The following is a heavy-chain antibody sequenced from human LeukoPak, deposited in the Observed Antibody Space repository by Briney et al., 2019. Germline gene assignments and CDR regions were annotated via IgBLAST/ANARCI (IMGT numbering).Heavy chain of an antibody. V-gene: IGHV4-59*01. J-gene: IGHJ4*02. Sequence: NPSETLSLTCTVSSGSISSYYWNWIRQPPGKGLQWIGYIYYSGSTNYNPSLKSRVTMSVDTSKNQFSLKLSSVTAADTAVYYCARDLGYGDPFDYWGQGTLVTVSS. D-gene: IGHD4-17*01. CDR3: ARDLGYGDPFDY. CDR1: SGSISSYY. CDR2: IYYSGST.